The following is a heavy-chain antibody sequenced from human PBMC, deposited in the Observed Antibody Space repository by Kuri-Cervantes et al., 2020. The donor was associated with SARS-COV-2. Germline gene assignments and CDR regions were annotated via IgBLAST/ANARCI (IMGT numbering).Heavy chain of an antibody. D-gene: IGHD3-10*01. CDR2: INPNSGGT. J-gene: IGHJ4*02. CDR1: GYTFTGYY. V-gene: IGHV1-2*02. Sequence: ASVKVSCKASGYTFTGYYMHWVRQAPGQGLEWMGWINPNSGGTNYAQKFQGRVTMTRDTSISTAYMGLSRLRSDDTAVYYCARGSIFSDTGGWYFDYWGQGTLVTVSS. CDR3: ARGSIFSDTGGWYFDY.